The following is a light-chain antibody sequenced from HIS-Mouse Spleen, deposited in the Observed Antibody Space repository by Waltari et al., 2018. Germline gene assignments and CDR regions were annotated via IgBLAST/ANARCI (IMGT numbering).Light chain of an antibody. CDR2: EGS. J-gene: IGLJ2*01. V-gene: IGLV2-23*01. Sequence: QSALPQPAPVSGSPGQPITISCTGTRSDVGSYTLFSWYQQHPGQAPKLMIYEGSKRPSGVSNRFSGSKSGNTASLTISGLQAEDEADYYCCSYAGSSTSVVFGGGTKLTVL. CDR1: RSDVGSYTL. CDR3: CSYAGSSTSVV.